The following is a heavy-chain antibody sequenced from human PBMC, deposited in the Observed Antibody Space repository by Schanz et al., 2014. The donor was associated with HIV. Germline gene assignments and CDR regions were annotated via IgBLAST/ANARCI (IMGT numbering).Heavy chain of an antibody. CDR1: GFTFSSNG. CDR2: ISYDGSNK. J-gene: IGHJ4*02. CDR3: AKGHYYLTRFDY. Sequence: QVQLVESGGGVVQPGRSLRLSCSASGFTFSSNGMHWVRQAPGKGLEWVAIISYDGSNKDYADSVKGRFTISRDNSKNTLYLQMNSLRAEDTAVYYCAKGHYYLTRFDYWGQGTLVTVSS. D-gene: IGHD3-22*01. V-gene: IGHV3-33*08.